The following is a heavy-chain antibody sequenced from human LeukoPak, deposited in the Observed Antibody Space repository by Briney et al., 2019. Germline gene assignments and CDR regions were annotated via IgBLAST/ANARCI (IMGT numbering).Heavy chain of an antibody. CDR1: GYTFTSYY. D-gene: IGHD4-23*01. J-gene: IGHJ4*02. Sequence: ASVKVSCKASGYTFTSYYMHWVRQAPGQGLEWMGWINPNSGGTNYAQKFQGRVTMTRDTSISTAYMELSRLRSDDTAVYYCARGLRGLTPGGNDYWGQGTLVTVSS. V-gene: IGHV1-2*02. CDR2: INPNSGGT. CDR3: ARGLRGLTPGGNDY.